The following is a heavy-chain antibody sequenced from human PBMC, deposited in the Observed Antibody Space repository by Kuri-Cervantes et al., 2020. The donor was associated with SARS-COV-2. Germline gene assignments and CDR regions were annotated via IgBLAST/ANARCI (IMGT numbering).Heavy chain of an antibody. D-gene: IGHD5-18*01. CDR3: ARVMRKGYSYGQRPFDY. J-gene: IGHJ4*02. V-gene: IGHV4-34*01. Sequence: SETLSLTCAVYGRSFSDYYWSWVRQPPGKGLEWIGEINHSGSTNYNPSLKSRVTISVDTSKNQFSLKLSSVTAADTAVYYCARVMRKGYSYGQRPFDYWGQGTLVTVSS. CDR2: INHSGST. CDR1: GRSFSDYY.